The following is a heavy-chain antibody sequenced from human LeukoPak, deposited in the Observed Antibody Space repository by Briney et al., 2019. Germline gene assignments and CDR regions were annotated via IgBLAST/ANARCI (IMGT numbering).Heavy chain of an antibody. CDR1: GGTFSSYA. V-gene: IGHV1-18*01. Sequence: ASVKVSCKASGGTFSSYAISWVRQAPGQGLEWMGWISAYNGNTDYAQKLQGRVTMTTDTSTSTACMELRSLRSDDTAVYYCARGTYFDYWGQGTLVTVSS. CDR2: ISAYNGNT. CDR3: ARGTYFDY. J-gene: IGHJ4*02.